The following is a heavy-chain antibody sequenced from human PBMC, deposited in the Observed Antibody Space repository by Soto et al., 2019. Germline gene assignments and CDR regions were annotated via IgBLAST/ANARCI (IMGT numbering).Heavy chain of an antibody. D-gene: IGHD2-15*01. CDR1: GGTFSSYA. CDR2: IIPIFGTA. J-gene: IGHJ6*02. CDR3: ARCSGGSCYQYYYYGMNV. V-gene: IGHV1-69*13. Sequence: SVKVSCKASGGTFSSYAISWVRQAPGQGLEWMGGIIPIFGTANYAQKFQGRVTITADESTSTAYMELSSLRSEDTAVYYCARCSGGSCYQYYYYGMNVWGQGTTVTVSS.